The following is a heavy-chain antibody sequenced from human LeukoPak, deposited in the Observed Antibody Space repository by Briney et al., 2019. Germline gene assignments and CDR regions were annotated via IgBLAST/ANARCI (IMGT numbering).Heavy chain of an antibody. CDR3: ALGPYELDV. J-gene: IGHJ4*02. CDR1: AGSISSHY. V-gene: IGHV4-59*11. Sequence: PSETLSLTCSVSAGSISSHYGSWIRQPTGKGLEWIGYIQNSGRTNYNPSLKDRVTILVDTSKNQFSLKLRSVTAADTAVYYCALGPYELDVWGQGTRITVSS. CDR2: IQNSGRT. D-gene: IGHD3-22*01.